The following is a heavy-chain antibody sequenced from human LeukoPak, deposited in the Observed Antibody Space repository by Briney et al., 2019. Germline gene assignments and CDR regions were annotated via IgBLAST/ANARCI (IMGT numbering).Heavy chain of an antibody. CDR3: ARESRRYFDWLPFDY. Sequence: ASVKVSCKASGYTFTSYGISWVRQAPGQGLEWMGWISAYNGNTNYAQKLQGRVTMTTDTSTSTAYMELRSLRSDDTAVYYCARESRRYFDWLPFDYWGQGTLVTVSS. D-gene: IGHD3-9*01. CDR1: GYTFTSYG. CDR2: ISAYNGNT. J-gene: IGHJ4*02. V-gene: IGHV1-18*01.